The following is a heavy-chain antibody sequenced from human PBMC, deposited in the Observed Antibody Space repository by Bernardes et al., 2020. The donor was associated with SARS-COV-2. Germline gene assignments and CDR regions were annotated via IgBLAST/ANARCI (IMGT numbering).Heavy chain of an antibody. V-gene: IGHV3-53*04. CDR3: ALTTYYYDSSGYFY. CDR1: GFTVSNNY. J-gene: IGHJ4*02. D-gene: IGHD3-22*01. CDR2: IYSGGNT. Sequence: WGSLRLSCAASGFTVSNNYMSWVRQAPGKGLEWVSVIYSGGNTYYTDSVKGRFTISRHNSKNTLYLQMNSLRAEDTAVYYCALTTYYYDSSGYFYWGQGTLVTVSS.